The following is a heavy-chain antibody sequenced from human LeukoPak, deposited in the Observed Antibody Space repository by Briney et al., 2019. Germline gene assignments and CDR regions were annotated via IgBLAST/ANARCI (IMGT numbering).Heavy chain of an antibody. CDR1: GYTFTSYA. D-gene: IGHD3-10*01. CDR2: INAGNGNT. CDR3: ARETPKGFGDPYFDY. J-gene: IGHJ4*02. V-gene: IGHV1-3*01. Sequence: ASVKVSCKASGYTFTSYAMHWVRQAPGQRLEWMGWINAGNGNTKYSQKFQGRVTITRDTSASTAYMELSSLRSEDTAVYYCARETPKGFGDPYFDYWGQGTLVTVSS.